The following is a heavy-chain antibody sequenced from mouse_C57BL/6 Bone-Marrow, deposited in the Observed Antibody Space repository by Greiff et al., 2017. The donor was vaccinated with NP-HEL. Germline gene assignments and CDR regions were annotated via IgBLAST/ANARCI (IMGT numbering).Heavy chain of an antibody. V-gene: IGHV5-4*03. CDR3: ARVNYYAMDY. CDR1: GFTFSSYA. Sequence: EVKLVESGGGLVKPGGSLKLSCAASGFTFSSYAMSWVRQTPEKRLEWVATISDGGSYTYYPENVKGRFTISRDNAKNNLYLQMSHLKSEDTAMYYCARVNYYAMDYWGQGTSVTVSS. J-gene: IGHJ4*01. CDR2: ISDGGSYT.